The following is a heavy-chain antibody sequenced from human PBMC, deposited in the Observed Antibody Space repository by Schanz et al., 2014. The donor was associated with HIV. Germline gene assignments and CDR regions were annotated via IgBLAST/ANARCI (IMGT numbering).Heavy chain of an antibody. CDR1: GFTFSRYW. D-gene: IGHD1-20*01. V-gene: IGHV3-30-3*01. CDR3: ARDYHWNWFDP. J-gene: IGHJ5*02. Sequence: VQLVESGGGLVQPGGSLRLSCAASGFTFSRYWMTWVRQAPGKGLEWVAVISYDGTKKHYADSVKGRFTISRDNSKNSLSLLIKSLRADDAAVYYCARDYHWNWFDPWGQGTLVTVSS. CDR2: ISYDGTKK.